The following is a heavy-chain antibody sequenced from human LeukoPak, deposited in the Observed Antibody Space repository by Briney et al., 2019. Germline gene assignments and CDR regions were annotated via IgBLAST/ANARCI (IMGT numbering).Heavy chain of an antibody. D-gene: IGHD3-22*01. CDR3: ARGHHYYDSSAYYY. Sequence: GGSLRLSCAASGFTFISYWMHWVRQAPGKGLVWVSRINSDGSTTSYAASVKGRFTISRDTAKNTLYLQMNSLRAEDTDVYYCARGHHYYDSSAYYYWGQGTLVTVSS. V-gene: IGHV3-74*01. CDR1: GFTFISYW. CDR2: INSDGSTT. J-gene: IGHJ4*02.